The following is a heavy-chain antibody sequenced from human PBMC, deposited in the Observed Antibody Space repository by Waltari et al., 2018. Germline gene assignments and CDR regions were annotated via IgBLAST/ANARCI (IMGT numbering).Heavy chain of an antibody. J-gene: IGHJ4*02. Sequence: QVQLVQSGAEVKKPGASVKVACKASGYTFTGYDIHWVRQAPGQGLEWMGWINPNSGGTNYAQKFQGRVTMTRDTSISTAYMELSRLRSDDTAVYYCGEIDQYSSSWTLWGQGTLVTVSS. V-gene: IGHV1-2*02. D-gene: IGHD6-13*01. CDR2: INPNSGGT. CDR1: GYTFTGYD. CDR3: GEIDQYSSSWTL.